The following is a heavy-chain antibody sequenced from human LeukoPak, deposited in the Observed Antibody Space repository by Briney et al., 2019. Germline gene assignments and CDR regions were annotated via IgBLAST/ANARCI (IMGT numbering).Heavy chain of an antibody. V-gene: IGHV4-59*01. J-gene: IGHJ4*02. CDR1: AGSISGYY. D-gene: IGHD1-26*01. CDR2: IYDTGST. Sequence: SEILSLTCTVSAGSISGYYWSWIRQPPGKGLEWIGYIYDTGSTNYNPSLKSRVTMSVDTSKNQFSLNLSSVTAADTALYYCARALKSGTYSVAGVGYWGQGTLVTVSS. CDR3: ARALKSGTYSVAGVGY.